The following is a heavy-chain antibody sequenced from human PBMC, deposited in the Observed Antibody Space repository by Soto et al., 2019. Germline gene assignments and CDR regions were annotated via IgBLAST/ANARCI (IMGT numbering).Heavy chain of an antibody. Sequence: GESLKISCKGSGHSFTSYWISWVRQMPGKGLEWMGRIDPSDSYTNYSPSFQGHVTISADKSISTAYLQWSSLKASDTAMYYCARDGPIPAAIGNYYYYGMDVWGQGTTVTVSS. CDR3: ARDGPIPAAIGNYYYYGMDV. V-gene: IGHV5-10-1*01. D-gene: IGHD2-2*02. CDR1: GHSFTSYW. J-gene: IGHJ6*02. CDR2: IDPSDSYT.